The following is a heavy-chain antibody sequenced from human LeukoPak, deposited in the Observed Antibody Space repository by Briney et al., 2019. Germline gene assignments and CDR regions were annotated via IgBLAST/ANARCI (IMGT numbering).Heavy chain of an antibody. J-gene: IGHJ2*01. Sequence: SETLSLTCTVSGGSISSYYWSWIRQPAGKELEWIGRIYTSGSTNYNPSLKSRVTMSVDTSKNQLSLNLRSVTAADTAVYYCARVNGDYDWYFDLWGRGTLVTVSS. CDR1: GGSISSYY. CDR2: IYTSGST. CDR3: ARVNGDYDWYFDL. V-gene: IGHV4-4*07. D-gene: IGHD4-17*01.